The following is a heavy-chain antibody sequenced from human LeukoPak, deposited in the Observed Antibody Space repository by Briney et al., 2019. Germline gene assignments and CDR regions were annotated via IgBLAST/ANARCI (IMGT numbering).Heavy chain of an antibody. CDR1: GGSISSSSYY. Sequence: SETLSLTCTVSGGSISSSSYYWGWIRQPPGKGLEWIGSIYYSGSTYYNTSLKSRVTISVDTSKNQFSLRLNSVTAADTAVYYCARDRSVYYGSGSYLSRNWFDPWGQGTLVTVSS. J-gene: IGHJ5*02. V-gene: IGHV4-39*07. CDR2: IYYSGST. D-gene: IGHD3-10*01. CDR3: ARDRSVYYGSGSYLSRNWFDP.